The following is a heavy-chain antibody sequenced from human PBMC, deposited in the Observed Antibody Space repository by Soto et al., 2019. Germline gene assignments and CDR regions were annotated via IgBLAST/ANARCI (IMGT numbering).Heavy chain of an antibody. CDR3: ARVFYSYGSGGFDY. V-gene: IGHV4-34*01. Sequence: SETLSLTCAVYGGSFSGYYWSWIRQPPGKGLEWIGEINHSGSTNYNPSLKSRVTISVDTSKNQFPLKLSSVTAADTAVYYCARVFYSYGSGGFDYWGQGTLVTVSS. J-gene: IGHJ4*02. CDR1: GGSFSGYY. D-gene: IGHD5-18*01. CDR2: INHSGST.